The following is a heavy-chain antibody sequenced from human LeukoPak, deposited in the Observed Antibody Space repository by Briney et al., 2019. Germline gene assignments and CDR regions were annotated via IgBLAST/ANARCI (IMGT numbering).Heavy chain of an antibody. D-gene: IGHD6-13*01. J-gene: IGHJ5*02. CDR1: GFSLSTSGLG. V-gene: IGHV2-5*02. Sequence: ESDPTLVNPTQTLTVTCTFSGFSLSTSGLGVGWIRQPPGKALEWLAVIYWDDDKRYSPSLKSRLTITKDTSKDQVVLTMTNMDPVDTATYYCALSPDIAAAGIMNWFDPWGQGTLVTVSS. CDR2: IYWDDDK. CDR3: ALSPDIAAAGIMNWFDP.